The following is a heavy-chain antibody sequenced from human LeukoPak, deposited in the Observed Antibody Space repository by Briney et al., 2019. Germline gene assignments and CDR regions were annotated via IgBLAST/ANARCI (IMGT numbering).Heavy chain of an antibody. Sequence: GGSLRLSCAGSGFTVSSNFMSWVRQAPGKGLEWVLVIYTAGTTYYADSVKGRFTISRDNSKNTLYLQMNSLRAEDTAVYYCARGPRGPARLDYWGQGTLVTVSS. V-gene: IGHV3-53*01. J-gene: IGHJ4*02. D-gene: IGHD3-10*01. CDR2: IYTAGTT. CDR1: GFTVSSNF. CDR3: ARGPRGPARLDY.